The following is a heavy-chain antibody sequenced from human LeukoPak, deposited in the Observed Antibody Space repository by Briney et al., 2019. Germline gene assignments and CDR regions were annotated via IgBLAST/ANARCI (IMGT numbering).Heavy chain of an antibody. J-gene: IGHJ4*02. Sequence: ASVKVSCKASGYTFTVYYMHWVRQAPGQGLEWMGWINPNSGGTNYAQKFQGRVTMTRDTSISTAYMELSRLRSDDTAVYYCARLGVVVVAATGRIDYWGQGTLVTVSS. CDR1: GYTFTVYY. CDR2: INPNSGGT. V-gene: IGHV1-2*02. CDR3: ARLGVVVVAATGRIDY. D-gene: IGHD2-15*01.